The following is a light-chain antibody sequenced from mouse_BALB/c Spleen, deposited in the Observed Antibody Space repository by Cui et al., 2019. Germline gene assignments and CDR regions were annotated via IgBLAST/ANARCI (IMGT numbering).Light chain of an antibody. J-gene: IGKJ5*01. CDR1: SSVNY. CDR3: QQWSSYT. Sequence: QIVLTQSPALMSASPGEKVTMTCSASSSVNYMYWYQQKPGSSPRLLIYDTSNLASGVPVRFSGSGSGTSYSLTISRMEAEDAATYYCQQWSSYTFGAGTKLELK. V-gene: IGKV4-55*01. CDR2: DTS.